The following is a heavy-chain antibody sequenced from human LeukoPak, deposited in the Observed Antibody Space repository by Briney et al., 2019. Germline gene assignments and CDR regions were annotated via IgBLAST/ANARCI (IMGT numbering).Heavy chain of an antibody. CDR1: GGSISSYY. D-gene: IGHD3-10*01. V-gene: IGHV4-59*08. CDR3: ARHARGVRTYYFDY. CDR2: IYYSGST. Sequence: SETLSLTCTVSGGSISSYYWSWIRQPPGKGLGWIGYIYYSGSTNDNPSLKSRVTISVDTSKNQFSLKLSSLTAADTAVYYCARHARGVRTYYFDYWGQGTLVTVSS. J-gene: IGHJ4*02.